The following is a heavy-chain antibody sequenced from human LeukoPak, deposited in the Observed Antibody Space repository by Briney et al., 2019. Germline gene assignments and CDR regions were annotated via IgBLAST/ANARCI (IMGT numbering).Heavy chain of an antibody. J-gene: IGHJ4*02. CDR2: ISAYNGNT. CDR1: GYTFTIYG. Sequence: GASVKVSCKASGYTFTIYGISWVRQAPGQGLEWMGWISAYNGNTNCAQKLQGRVTMTTDTSTSTAYMELRSLRSDDTAVYYCARDMGDIVVVPAASGYWGQGTLVTVSS. D-gene: IGHD2-2*01. CDR3: ARDMGDIVVVPAASGY. V-gene: IGHV1-18*04.